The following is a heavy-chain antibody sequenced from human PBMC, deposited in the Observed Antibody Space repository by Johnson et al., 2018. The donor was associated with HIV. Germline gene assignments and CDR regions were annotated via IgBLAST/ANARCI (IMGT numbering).Heavy chain of an antibody. CDR1: GITVSSNY. CDR2: ISSGADT. J-gene: IGHJ3*02. Sequence: VQLVESGGGLVQPGGSLRLSCAASGITVSSNYMTWVLQAPGKGLEWVSVISSGADTWYAGSVTGRFTISRDNSKNTLYLQMNSLRPEDTAVYYCAKDLGEKECEEWATDYCDFGRDLPCQDPRGVVGTFDMWGQGTMVTVSS. D-gene: IGHD3-3*01. V-gene: IGHV3-66*01. CDR3: AKDLGEKECEEWATDYCDFGRDLPCQDPRGVVGTFDM.